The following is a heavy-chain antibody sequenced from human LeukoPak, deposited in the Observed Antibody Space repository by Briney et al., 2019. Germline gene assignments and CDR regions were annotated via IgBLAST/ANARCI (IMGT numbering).Heavy chain of an antibody. V-gene: IGHV1-69*13. CDR3: ASGYYDSSGYFPFDY. D-gene: IGHD3-22*01. J-gene: IGHJ4*02. CDR1: GYTFTSYG. Sequence: SVKVSRTASGYTFTSYGISWVRQAPGQGLEWMGGIIPIFGTANYAQKFQGRVTITADESTSTAYMELSSLRSEDTAVYYCASGYYDSSGYFPFDYWGQGTLVTVSS. CDR2: IIPIFGTA.